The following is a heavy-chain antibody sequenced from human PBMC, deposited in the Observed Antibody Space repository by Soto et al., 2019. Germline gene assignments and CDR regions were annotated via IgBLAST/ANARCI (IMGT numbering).Heavy chain of an antibody. V-gene: IGHV4-61*08. Sequence: NPSETLSLTCTVSGGSISSGGYYWSWIRQHPGKGLEWIGYIYYSGSTNYNPSLKSRVTISVDTSKNQFSLKLSSVTAADTAVYYCARALILTGYYIHDAFDIWGQGTMVTVSS. D-gene: IGHD3-9*01. CDR1: GGSISSGGYY. CDR2: IYYSGST. CDR3: ARALILTGYYIHDAFDI. J-gene: IGHJ3*02.